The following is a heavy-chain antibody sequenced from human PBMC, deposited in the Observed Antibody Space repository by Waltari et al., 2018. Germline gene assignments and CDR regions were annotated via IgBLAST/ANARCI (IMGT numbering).Heavy chain of an antibody. V-gene: IGHV4-34*01. CDR3: ASFSGN. D-gene: IGHD2-15*01. CDR1: GGSFSGYY. CDR2: INHSGST. J-gene: IGHJ4*02. Sequence: QVQLQQWGAGLLKPSETLSLTCAVSGGSFSGYYWSWIRQPPGKGLEWIGEINHSGSTNYNPSLKSRVTISVDTSKNQFSLKLSSVTAADTAVYYCASFSGNWGQGTLVTVSS.